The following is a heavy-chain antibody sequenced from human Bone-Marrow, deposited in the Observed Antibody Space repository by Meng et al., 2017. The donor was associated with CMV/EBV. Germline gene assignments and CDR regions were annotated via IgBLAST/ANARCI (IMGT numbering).Heavy chain of an antibody. V-gene: IGHV1-8*03. CDR2: MNPNSGNT. CDR3: ANLIDCSSTSCYFDY. Sequence: ASVKVSCKASGYTFTSYDINWVRQATGQGLEWMGWMNPNSGNTGYAQKFQGRVTITRNTSISTAYMELSSLRSEDTAVYYCANLIDCSSTSCYFDYWGQGTLVTVSS. J-gene: IGHJ4*02. CDR1: GYTFTSYD. D-gene: IGHD2-2*01.